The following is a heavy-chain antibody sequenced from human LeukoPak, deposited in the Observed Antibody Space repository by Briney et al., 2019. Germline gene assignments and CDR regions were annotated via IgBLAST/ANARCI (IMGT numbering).Heavy chain of an antibody. CDR3: AKDLDIVVVPAATFDY. V-gene: IGHV3-23*01. CDR2: ISGSGGST. Sequence: GGSLRLSCAASGFTFSSYAMSWVHQAPGKGLEWVSAISGSGGSTYYADSVKGRFTISRDNSKNTLYLQMNSLRAEDTAVHYCAKDLDIVVVPAATFDYWGQGTLVTVSS. CDR1: GFTFSSYA. J-gene: IGHJ4*02. D-gene: IGHD2-2*03.